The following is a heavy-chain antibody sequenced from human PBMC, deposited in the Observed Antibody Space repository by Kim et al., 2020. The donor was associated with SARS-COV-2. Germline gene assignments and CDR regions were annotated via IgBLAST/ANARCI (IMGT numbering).Heavy chain of an antibody. D-gene: IGHD6-13*01. J-gene: IGHJ4*02. CDR2: ISTSGAYT. CDR1: GFTFSDYY. V-gene: IGHV3-11*06. Sequence: GGSLRLSCAASGFTFSDYYMSWIRQAPGKGLEWVSYISTSGAYTNHADSVKGRFTISRDNARDSLYLQMNSLRAEDTAVYYCLRDITQAAPGDSWGQGTLVTVSS. CDR3: LRDITQAAPGDS.